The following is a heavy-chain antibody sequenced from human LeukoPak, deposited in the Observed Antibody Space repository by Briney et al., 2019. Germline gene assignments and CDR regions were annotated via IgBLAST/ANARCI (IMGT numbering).Heavy chain of an antibody. Sequence: PGGSLRLSCAASGFTFSTYAMNWVRQAPGKGLEWVSLISASNTYIYYTDSVKGRFTISRDNAKNTLYLQMNSLGAEDTAVYYCAKTYYHDRSGYAGHWGQGTLVTVSS. CDR1: GFTFSTYA. D-gene: IGHD3-22*01. J-gene: IGHJ4*02. CDR3: AKTYYHDRSGYAGH. V-gene: IGHV3-21*06. CDR2: ISASNTYI.